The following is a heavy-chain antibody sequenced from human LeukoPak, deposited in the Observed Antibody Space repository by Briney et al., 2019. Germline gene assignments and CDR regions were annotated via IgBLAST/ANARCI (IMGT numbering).Heavy chain of an antibody. Sequence: ASVKVSCKASGYTFTSYGITWVRQAPGQGLEWMGWISAYSGNTNYAQKLQGRVTMTTDTSTSTAYMELRSLRSDDTAVYYCERAGYFGEKDFGRGPEYSGMDVWGQGTTVTVSS. D-gene: IGHD3-3*01. V-gene: IGHV1-18*01. CDR2: ISAYSGNT. CDR1: GYTFTSYG. CDR3: ERAGYFGEKDFGRGPEYSGMDV. J-gene: IGHJ6*02.